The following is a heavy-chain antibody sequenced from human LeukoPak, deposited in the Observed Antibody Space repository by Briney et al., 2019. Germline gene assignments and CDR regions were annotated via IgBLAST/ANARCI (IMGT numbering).Heavy chain of an antibody. J-gene: IGHJ5*02. CDR1: GFTFSSYS. V-gene: IGHV3-21*01. Sequence: GGSLRLSCAASGFTFSSYSMNWVRQAPGKGLEWVSSISSSSSYIYYADSVKGRFTISRDNAKNSPYLQMNSLGAEDTAVYYCARDVVDQDIVVVPAAMGPWGQGTLVTVSS. D-gene: IGHD2-2*01. CDR2: ISSSSSYI. CDR3: ARDVVDQDIVVVPAAMGP.